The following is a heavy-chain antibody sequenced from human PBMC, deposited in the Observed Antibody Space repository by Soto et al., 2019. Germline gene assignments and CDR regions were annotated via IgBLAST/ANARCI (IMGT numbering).Heavy chain of an antibody. Sequence: QVQLVESGGGVVQPGRSLRLSCEGSGFIFSSYAMHWVRHAPGKGLEWLALISYGGTTKYYADSVKGRFTISRDNSNSTLFLQLNSLRTDDTAVYYCAAFSLAFDYWGQGTLVIVSS. CDR2: ISYGGTTK. V-gene: IGHV3-30-3*01. J-gene: IGHJ4*02. CDR3: AAFSLAFDY. CDR1: GFIFSSYA.